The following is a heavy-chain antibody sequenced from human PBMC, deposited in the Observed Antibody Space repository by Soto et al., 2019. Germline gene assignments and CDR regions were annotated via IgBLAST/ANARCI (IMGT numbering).Heavy chain of an antibody. CDR3: ARDLRNYDFWSGYYWYFDL. CDR1: GYTFTGYY. Sequence: ASVKVSCKASGYTFTGYYMHWVRQAPGQGLEWMGWINPNSGGTNYAQKFQGWVTMTRDTSISTAYMELSRLRSDDTAVYYCARDLRNYDFWSGYYWYFDLWGRGTLVTVSS. CDR2: INPNSGGT. V-gene: IGHV1-2*04. J-gene: IGHJ2*01. D-gene: IGHD3-3*01.